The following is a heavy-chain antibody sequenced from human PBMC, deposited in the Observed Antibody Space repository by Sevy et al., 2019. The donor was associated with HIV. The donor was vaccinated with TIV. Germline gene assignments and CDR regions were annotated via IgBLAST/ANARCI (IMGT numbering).Heavy chain of an antibody. V-gene: IGHV3-43*01. D-gene: IGHD3-10*01. CDR2: ISWDGGST. CDR1: GFTFDDYT. Sequence: GGSLRLSCAASGFTFDDYTMHWVHQAPGKGLEWVSLISWDGGSTYYADSVKGRFTISRDNSKNSLYLQMNSLRTEDTALYYCAKDIRRGRGYFDYWGQGTLVTVSS. J-gene: IGHJ4*02. CDR3: AKDIRRGRGYFDY.